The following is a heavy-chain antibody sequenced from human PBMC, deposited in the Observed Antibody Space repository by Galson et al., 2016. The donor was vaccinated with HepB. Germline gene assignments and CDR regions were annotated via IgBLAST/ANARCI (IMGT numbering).Heavy chain of an antibody. CDR2: MSHDENNE. CDR1: GFSISGYA. V-gene: IGHV3-30*09. Sequence: SLRLSCAASGFSISGYAMHWVRQAPGKGLEWVAFMSHDENNEQYADSVKGRFAISRDNPRNMLYLQMNNLRIEDAAVYYCTRVGFGVFLGGAFDIWGRGTMVTVSS. J-gene: IGHJ3*02. D-gene: IGHD3-3*01. CDR3: TRVGFGVFLGGAFDI.